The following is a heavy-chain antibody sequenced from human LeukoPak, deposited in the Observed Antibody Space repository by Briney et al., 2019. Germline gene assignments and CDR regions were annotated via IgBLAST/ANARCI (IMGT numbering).Heavy chain of an antibody. CDR1: GGTFNSYA. CDR2: IIPIFGTA. Sequence: GSSVRVSCKASGGTFNSYAISWVRQAPGQGVEWMGRIIPIFGTANYAQKYQGRITITTDESTSTDYMELSSLRSEDTAVYYCAREPYGSGSQPVDYWGQGTLVTVSS. V-gene: IGHV1-69*05. J-gene: IGHJ4*02. CDR3: AREPYGSGSQPVDY. D-gene: IGHD3-10*01.